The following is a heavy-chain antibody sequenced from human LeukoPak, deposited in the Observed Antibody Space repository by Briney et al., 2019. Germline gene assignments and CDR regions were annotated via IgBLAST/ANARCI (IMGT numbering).Heavy chain of an antibody. CDR1: GYTFTSHG. CDR2: ISAYNGNT. J-gene: IGHJ4*02. V-gene: IGHV1-18*01. Sequence: GASVKVSCKAPGYTFTSHGISWVRQAPGQGLEWMGWISAYNGNTNYAQKLQGRVTMTTDTSTSTAYMELRSLRSDDTAVYYCARDRYSSGWYGTIHIVDYWGQGTLVTVSS. CDR3: ARDRYSSGWYGTIHIVDY. D-gene: IGHD6-19*01.